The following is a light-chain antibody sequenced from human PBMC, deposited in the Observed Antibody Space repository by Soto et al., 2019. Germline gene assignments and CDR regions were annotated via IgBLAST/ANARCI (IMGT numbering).Light chain of an antibody. CDR1: SSDVGGYNY. V-gene: IGLV2-14*01. J-gene: IGLJ1*01. Sequence: QSALTQPASVSGSPGQSITISCTGTSSDVGGYNYVSWYQQHPGKAPKLMIYEVSNRPSGVSDRFSGSKSGNTAYLTISGLQAEDEADYYGSSYTSSSTPYVFGTGSKLTVL. CDR2: EVS. CDR3: SSYTSSSTPYV.